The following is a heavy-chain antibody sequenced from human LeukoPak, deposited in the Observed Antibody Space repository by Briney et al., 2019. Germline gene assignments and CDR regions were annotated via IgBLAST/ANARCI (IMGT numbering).Heavy chain of an antibody. J-gene: IGHJ4*02. CDR1: GXTFNXXW. D-gene: IGHD6-13*01. CDR2: IKQDGSEK. CDR3: ARIGYSSSCFDY. Sequence: PXRSXXLSXXASGXTFNXXWMSWXGXXPGXXXXGVANIKQDGSEKDYVDSMKGRFTISRDNAKNSVYLQMNSLRAEDTAVYYCARIGYSSSCFDYWGQGTVVTVSS. V-gene: IGHV3-7*01.